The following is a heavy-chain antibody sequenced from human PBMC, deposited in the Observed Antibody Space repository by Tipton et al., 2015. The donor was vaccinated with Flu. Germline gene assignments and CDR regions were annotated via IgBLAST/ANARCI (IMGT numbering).Heavy chain of an antibody. CDR2: LHYSGST. V-gene: IGHV4-59*08. CDR3: ARLSYYDVDLKNFYFDY. J-gene: IGHJ4*02. CDR1: GGSINSYY. Sequence: TLSLTCTVSGGSINSYYWSWIRQPPGKGLEWIGYLHYSGSTNYNPSLKSRVTISEGTSMNQFSLKLRSVTAADTAVYYCARLSYYDVDLKNFYFDYWGQGALVTVSS. D-gene: IGHD3-10*02.